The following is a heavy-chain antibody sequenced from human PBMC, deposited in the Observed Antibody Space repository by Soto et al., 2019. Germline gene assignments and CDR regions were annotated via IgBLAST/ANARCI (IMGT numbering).Heavy chain of an antibody. CDR2: INHSGST. D-gene: IGHD3-22*01. V-gene: IGHV4-34*09. Sequence: SETLSLTCAVYGGSFSGYYWTWIRQPPGTGLEWIGEINHSGSTNYNPSLKSRVTISVDTSKNQFSLKLSSVTAADTAVYYCARGRGTISGYYPFFDYWGQGTLVTVSS. J-gene: IGHJ4*02. CDR1: GGSFSGYY. CDR3: ARGRGTISGYYPFFDY.